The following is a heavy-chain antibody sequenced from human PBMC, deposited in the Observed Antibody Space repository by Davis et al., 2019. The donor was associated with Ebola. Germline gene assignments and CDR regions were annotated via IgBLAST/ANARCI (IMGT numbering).Heavy chain of an antibody. D-gene: IGHD4-17*01. CDR1: GFTFDAFG. J-gene: IGHJ6*02. V-gene: IGHV3-33*01. Sequence: GGSLRLSCVASGFTFDAFGMNWVRQAPDKGLEWVATIWYDESNSYYADSVKGRFTISRDDSKNTLYLRMNSLRAEDTAVYYCARDSDYGYYHGMDVWGQGTTVTVSS. CDR2: IWYDESNS. CDR3: ARDSDYGYYHGMDV.